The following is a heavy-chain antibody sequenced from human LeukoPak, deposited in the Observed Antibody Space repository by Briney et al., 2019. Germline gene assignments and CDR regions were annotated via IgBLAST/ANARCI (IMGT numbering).Heavy chain of an antibody. J-gene: IGHJ4*02. CDR2: IYYSGST. V-gene: IGHV4-38-2*02. Sequence: SETLSLTCTVSGYSISSGYYWGWIRQPPGKGLEWIGSIYYSGSTYYNPSLKSRVTISVDTSKNQFSLKLSSVTAADTAVYYCARDSDYYDSSGYYYQFYYFDYWGQGTLVTVSS. CDR1: GYSISSGYY. D-gene: IGHD3-22*01. CDR3: ARDSDYYDSSGYYYQFYYFDY.